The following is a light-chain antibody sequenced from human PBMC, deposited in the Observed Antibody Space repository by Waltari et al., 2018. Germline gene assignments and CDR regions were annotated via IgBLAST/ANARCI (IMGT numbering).Light chain of an antibody. J-gene: IGLJ1*01. CDR1: NIERKR. CDR2: YDS. CDR3: QVWDANTDPGV. Sequence: SYVLTQPPSVSVAPGKTASIACGGNNIERKRVHWYQQNPGQAPILVISYDSARPSGIPERFSGSNSGNTATLTISRVEAGDEADYYCQVWDANTDPGVFGTGTEVTVL. V-gene: IGLV3-21*04.